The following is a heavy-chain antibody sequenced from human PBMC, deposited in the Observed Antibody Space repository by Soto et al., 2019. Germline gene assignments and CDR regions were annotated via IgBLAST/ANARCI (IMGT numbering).Heavy chain of an antibody. V-gene: IGHV3-9*01. CDR2: ISWNSDNK. CDR3: AKDLGQGVATITFYYMDV. J-gene: IGHJ6*03. Sequence: PGGSPRPSCAAPGFSFFDFAMPRGPEPPREGLEWVLGISWNSDNKDYADSVKGRFTISRDNDKNSLYLQINSLSAEDTAAYYCAKDLGQGVATITFYYMDVWGKGTTVTVSS. CDR1: GFSFFDFA. D-gene: IGHD5-12*01.